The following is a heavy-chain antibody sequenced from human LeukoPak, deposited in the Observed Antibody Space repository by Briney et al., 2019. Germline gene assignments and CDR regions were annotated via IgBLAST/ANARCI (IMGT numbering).Heavy chain of an antibody. Sequence: GGSLKLSCAASGFTVSSNYMSWVRQAPGKGLEWVSVIYSGGSTYYADSVKGRFTISRDNSKNTLYLQMNSLRAEDTAVYYCAKPRDYDFWSGYYKGGPDYYYYMDVWGKGTTVTVSS. J-gene: IGHJ6*03. V-gene: IGHV3-66*02. CDR1: GFTVSSNY. CDR3: AKPRDYDFWSGYYKGGPDYYYYMDV. D-gene: IGHD3-3*01. CDR2: IYSGGST.